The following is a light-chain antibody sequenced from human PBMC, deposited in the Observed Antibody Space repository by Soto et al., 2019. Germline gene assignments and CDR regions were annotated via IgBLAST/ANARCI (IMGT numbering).Light chain of an antibody. CDR2: EVS. Sequence: QSALTQPASVSGSPGQSITISCTGTSSDVGGYNYVSWYQQHPGKAPKLMIYEVSNRPSGVSNRFSGSKSGSTASLTISGLQAEDEADYYCSSYTSSGHGVVFGGGTKLTVL. J-gene: IGLJ2*01. CDR1: SSDVGGYNY. V-gene: IGLV2-14*01. CDR3: SSYTSSGHGVV.